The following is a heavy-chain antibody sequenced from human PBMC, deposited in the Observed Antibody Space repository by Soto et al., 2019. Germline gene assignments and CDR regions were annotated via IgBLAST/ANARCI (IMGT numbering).Heavy chain of an antibody. CDR2: IYYSGST. J-gene: IGHJ5*02. Sequence: SETLSLTCTVSGGSISSGGYYWSWIRQHPGKGLEWIGYIYYSGSTYYNPSLKSRVTISVDTSKNQFSLKLSSVTAADTAVYYCARDRRQLVPWFDPWGQGTLVTVSS. V-gene: IGHV4-31*03. CDR3: ARDRRQLVPWFDP. CDR1: GGSISSGGYY. D-gene: IGHD6-6*01.